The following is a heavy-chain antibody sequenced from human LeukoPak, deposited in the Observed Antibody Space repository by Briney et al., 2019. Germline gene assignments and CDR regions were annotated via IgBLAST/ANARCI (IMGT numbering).Heavy chain of an antibody. Sequence: GGSLRLSCAGSGFTFRRSWMTWVRQAPGKGLKWVASIIQDGDVQHYLDSVKGRFTISRDNAENSLYLQMNSLRAEDTAVYYCAKLLGDVTTFDYWGQGTLVTVSS. V-gene: IGHV3-7*01. D-gene: IGHD1-26*01. CDR1: GFTFRRSW. CDR3: AKLLGDVTTFDY. CDR2: IIQDGDVQ. J-gene: IGHJ4*02.